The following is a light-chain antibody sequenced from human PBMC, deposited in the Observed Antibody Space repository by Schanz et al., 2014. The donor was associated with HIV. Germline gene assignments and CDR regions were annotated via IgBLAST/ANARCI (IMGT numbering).Light chain of an antibody. CDR3: AAWDDSLSGRV. Sequence: QSVLTQPPSASGTPGQRVTISCSGSSSNFRSNAVNWYQQLPGTAPKLIMYNSYHRPSGVPVRFSGSKSGSTASLTVSGLQPEDEADYYCAAWDDSLSGRVFGGGTKLTVL. CDR2: NSY. CDR1: SSNFRSNA. J-gene: IGLJ3*02. V-gene: IGLV1-44*01.